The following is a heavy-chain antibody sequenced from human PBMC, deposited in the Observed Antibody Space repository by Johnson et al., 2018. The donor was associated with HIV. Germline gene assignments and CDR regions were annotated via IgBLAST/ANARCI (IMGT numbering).Heavy chain of an antibody. D-gene: IGHD3-22*01. CDR3: ARVRWVSKWLSYDAFDI. CDR1: GFTFNNYG. J-gene: IGHJ3*02. CDR2: ISGSVGST. Sequence: VQLVESGGGVVQPGGSLRHSCADSGFTFNNYGLSCVRQAPGKGLEWVSVISGSVGSTHNADSVKGRFTLSRDNAKNSLYLQMNSLRAEDTAVYYCARVRWVSKWLSYDAFDIWGQGTMVTVSS. V-gene: IGHV3-23*04.